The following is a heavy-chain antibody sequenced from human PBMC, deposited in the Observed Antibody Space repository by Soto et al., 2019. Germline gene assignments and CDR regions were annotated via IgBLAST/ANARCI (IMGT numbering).Heavy chain of an antibody. CDR3: ASAAREYYYYGMDV. CDR2: ISGSGDST. Sequence: RLSCAASGFTFSSYAMSWVRQAPGKGLEWVSGISGSGDSTYYADSVKGRFTISRDNTKNTLYPQMNSLRAEDTAVYYCASAAREYYYYGMDVWGQGTTVTVSS. J-gene: IGHJ6*02. V-gene: IGHV3-23*01. CDR1: GFTFSSYA.